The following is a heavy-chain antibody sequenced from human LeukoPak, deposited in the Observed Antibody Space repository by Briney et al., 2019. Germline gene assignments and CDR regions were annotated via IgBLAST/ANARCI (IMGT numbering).Heavy chain of an antibody. V-gene: IGHV3-48*03. CDR3: ARARRIGAYPSFFDY. CDR1: GFTFSSYE. Sequence: GGSLRLSCVASGFTFSSYEMNWVRQAPGKGLEWVSYISSSGSTIYYPGSVKGRFTISRDNAKNSLYLQMNSLRAEDTAVYYYARARRIGAYPSFFDYWGQGTLVTVSS. D-gene: IGHD3-16*01. CDR2: ISSSGSTI. J-gene: IGHJ4*02.